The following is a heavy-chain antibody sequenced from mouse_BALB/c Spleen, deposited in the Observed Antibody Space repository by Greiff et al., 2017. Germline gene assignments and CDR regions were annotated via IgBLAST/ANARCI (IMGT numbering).Heavy chain of an antibody. CDR1: GFSLTGYG. Sequence: VQLVESGPGLVAPSQSLSITCTVSGFSLTGYGVNWVRQPPGKGLEWLGMIWGDGSTDYNSALKSRLSISKDNSKSQVFLKMNSLQTDDTARYYCATTATPYYYAMDYWGQGTSVTVSS. J-gene: IGHJ4*01. CDR3: ATTATPYYYAMDY. V-gene: IGHV2-6-7*01. D-gene: IGHD1-2*01. CDR2: IWGDGST.